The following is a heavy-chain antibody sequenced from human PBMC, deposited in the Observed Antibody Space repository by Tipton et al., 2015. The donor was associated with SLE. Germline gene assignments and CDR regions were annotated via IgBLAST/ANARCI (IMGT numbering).Heavy chain of an antibody. V-gene: IGHV4-59*08. Sequence: TLSLTCSVSGGSISRNYWIWIRQPPGKGLEWIGYISDGGGTNYNPSLKSRVTISVDPAKNQFSLKMTSVTAADTAVYYCARGMVTGRGAILGVDVWGQGTTVIVSS. CDR2: ISDGGGT. CDR3: ARGMVTGRGAILGVDV. CDR1: GGSISRNY. J-gene: IGHJ6*02. D-gene: IGHD2-21*02.